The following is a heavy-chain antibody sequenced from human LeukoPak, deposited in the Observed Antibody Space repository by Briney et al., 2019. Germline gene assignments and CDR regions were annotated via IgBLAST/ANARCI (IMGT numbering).Heavy chain of an antibody. CDR1: GFTFSSYW. V-gene: IGHV3-74*01. Sequence: PGGYLRLSCAVSGFTFSSYWMRWVRQAPGKGLVWVSRIDRDGSRINYANSVKGRFTISRDNSKNTLYLQMNSLRAEDTAVYYCTRERDLSLYYFDYWGQGTLVTVSS. CDR2: IDRDGSRI. J-gene: IGHJ4*02. CDR3: TRERDLSLYYFDY.